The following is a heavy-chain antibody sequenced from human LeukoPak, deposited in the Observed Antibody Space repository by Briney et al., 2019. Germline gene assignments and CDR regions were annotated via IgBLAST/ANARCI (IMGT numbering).Heavy chain of an antibody. J-gene: IGHJ4*02. D-gene: IGHD3-10*01. Sequence: GASVKVSCKASGYTFTGYYMHWVRQAPGQGLEWMGRINPNSGGTNYAQKFQGRVTMTRDTSISTAYMELSRLRSDDTAAYYCARDQKYYGSGSYSDPDYWGQGTLVTVSS. CDR2: INPNSGGT. CDR1: GYTFTGYY. CDR3: ARDQKYYGSGSYSDPDY. V-gene: IGHV1-2*06.